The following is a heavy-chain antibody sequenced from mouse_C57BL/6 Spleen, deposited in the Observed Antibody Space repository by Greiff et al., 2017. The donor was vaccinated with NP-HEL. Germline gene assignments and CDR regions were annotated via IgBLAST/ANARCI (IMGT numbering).Heavy chain of an antibody. Sequence: DVKLQESGPGLVKPSQSLSLTCSVTGYSITSGYYWNWIRQFPGNKLEWMGYISYDGSNNYNPSPKNRISITRDTSKNQFFLKLNSVTTEDTATYYCARVITRYFDYWGQGTTLTVSS. D-gene: IGHD2-4*01. CDR2: ISYDGSN. CDR1: GYSITSGYY. CDR3: ARVITRYFDY. V-gene: IGHV3-6*01. J-gene: IGHJ2*01.